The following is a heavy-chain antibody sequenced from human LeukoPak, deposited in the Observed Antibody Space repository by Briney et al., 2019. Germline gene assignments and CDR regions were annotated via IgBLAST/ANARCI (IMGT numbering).Heavy chain of an antibody. D-gene: IGHD4-11*01. V-gene: IGHV3-33*01. CDR2: IWYDGSNK. J-gene: IGHJ4*02. CDR1: GFTFSSYG. Sequence: GGSLRLSCAASGFTFSSYGMHWVRQAPGKGLEWVAVIWYDGSNKYYADSVKGRFTISRDNSKNTLYLQMNSLRAEDTAVYYCARVADYSNSAHADYWGQGTLVTVSS. CDR3: ARVADYSNSAHADY.